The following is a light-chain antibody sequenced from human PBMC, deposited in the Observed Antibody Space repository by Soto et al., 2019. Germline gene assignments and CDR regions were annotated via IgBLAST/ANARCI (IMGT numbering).Light chain of an antibody. J-gene: IGKJ1*01. CDR2: DAS. Sequence: EIVLSQSPATLSLSPGERATLSCRASQSVSSYLAWYQHKPGQAPRLLIYDASKRATGIPARFSGSGSGTDFTLTISSLKPEDFAVYYCQQRSNWPPTWTFGQGTKVEVK. CDR1: QSVSSY. V-gene: IGKV3-11*01. CDR3: QQRSNWPPTWT.